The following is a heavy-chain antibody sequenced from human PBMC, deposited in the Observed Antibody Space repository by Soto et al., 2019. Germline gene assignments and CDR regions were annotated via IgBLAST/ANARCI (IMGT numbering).Heavy chain of an antibody. V-gene: IGHV1-69*01. CDR2: IIPIFGTA. J-gene: IGHJ6*02. CDR1: GGTLSSYA. CDR3: AKSVPRLNNGMDV. Sequence: PPAKVSCKASGGTLSSYAISWARQAPRQGLEWMGGIIPIFGTANYAQKFQGRVTITADESKNTLYLQMNSLRAEDTAVYYCAKSVPRLNNGMDVWCPGTTVTV.